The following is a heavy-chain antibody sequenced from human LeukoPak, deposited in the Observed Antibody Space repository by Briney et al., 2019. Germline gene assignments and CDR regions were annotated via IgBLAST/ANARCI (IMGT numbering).Heavy chain of an antibody. Sequence: GGSLRLSCAASGFTFSSYAMSWVRQAPGKGLEWVSAISGSGGSTYYADSVKGRFTISRDNSKNTLYLQMNSLRAEDTAVYYCARTYSNSWSSTYFDYWGQGTLVTVSS. CDR1: GFTFSSYA. V-gene: IGHV3-23*01. CDR3: ARTYSNSWSSTYFDY. CDR2: ISGSGGST. J-gene: IGHJ4*02. D-gene: IGHD6-13*01.